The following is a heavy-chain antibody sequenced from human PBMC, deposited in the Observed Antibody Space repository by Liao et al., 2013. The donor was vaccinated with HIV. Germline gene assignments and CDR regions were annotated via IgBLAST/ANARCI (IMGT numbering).Heavy chain of an antibody. D-gene: IGHD2-15*01. V-gene: IGHV4-4*07. CDR3: ARQFCSDGNCYRWGNYMDV. CDR2: VYASGTT. CDR1: GGSIGNYF. J-gene: IGHJ6*03. Sequence: QVQLQESGPGLVKPSETLSLTCSVSGGSIGNYFWGWIRQPAGKGLEWIGRVYASGTTSYNPSLKSRLTMSVDTSVNHISLNLRSVTAADTAVYYCARQFCSDGNCYRWGNYMDVWGKGTTVTVSS.